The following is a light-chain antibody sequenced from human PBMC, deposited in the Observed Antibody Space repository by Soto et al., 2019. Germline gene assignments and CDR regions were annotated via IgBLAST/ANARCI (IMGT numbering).Light chain of an antibody. J-gene: IGKJ3*01. CDR2: GAS. Sequence: EVVLTQSPATLSVSPGERATLSCRASQSVSINLAWYQQKPGQAPRLLIYGASTRATGIPARFSGSGSGTDFTLTINSLQSEDFAVYSCQQYNDWPSFGPGSKVDIK. CDR3: QQYNDWPS. V-gene: IGKV3D-15*01. CDR1: QSVSIN.